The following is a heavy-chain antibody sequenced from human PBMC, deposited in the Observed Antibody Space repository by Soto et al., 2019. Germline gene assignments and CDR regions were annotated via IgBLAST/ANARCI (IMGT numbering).Heavy chain of an antibody. CDR3: ARVVAGDWYYYYYGMDV. V-gene: IGHV3-30-3*01. CDR2: ISYDGSNK. CDR1: GFTFSSYA. J-gene: IGHJ6*02. D-gene: IGHD6-19*01. Sequence: GGSLRLSCAASGFTFSSYAMHWVRQAPGKGLEWVAVISYDGSNKYYADSVKGRFTISRDNSKNTLYLQMNSLRAEDTAVYYCARVVAGDWYYYYYGMDVWGQGTTVTVSS.